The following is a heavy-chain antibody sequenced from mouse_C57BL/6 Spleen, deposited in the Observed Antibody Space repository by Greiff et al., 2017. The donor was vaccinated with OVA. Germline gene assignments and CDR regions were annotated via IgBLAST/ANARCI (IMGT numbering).Heavy chain of an antibody. CDR3: ARRQLRLFPGFDY. J-gene: IGHJ2*01. Sequence: QVQLQQPGAELVMPGASVKLSCKASGYTFTSYWMHWVKQRPGQGLEWIGEIDPSDSYTNYNQKFKGKSTLTVDKSSSTAYMQLSSLTSEDSAVYYCARRQLRLFPGFDYWGQGTTLTVSS. CDR1: GYTFTSYW. V-gene: IGHV1-69*01. D-gene: IGHD3-2*02. CDR2: IDPSDSYT.